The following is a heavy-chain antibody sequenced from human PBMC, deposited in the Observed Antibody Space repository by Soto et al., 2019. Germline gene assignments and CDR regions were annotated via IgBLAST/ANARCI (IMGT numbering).Heavy chain of an antibody. CDR3: VREGYGDYVVKFDY. V-gene: IGHV2-5*02. CDR2: IFWDDDK. Sequence: SGPTLVNPTQTLTLTCTFSGFSLTTSEVGVGWIRQPPGKALEWLAFIFWDDDKRYSPSLKSRLTITKDTSKNQVVLTMTNMDPVDTATYYCVREGYGDYVVKFDYWGQGTLVTVSS. CDR1: GFSLTTSEVG. D-gene: IGHD4-17*01. J-gene: IGHJ4*02.